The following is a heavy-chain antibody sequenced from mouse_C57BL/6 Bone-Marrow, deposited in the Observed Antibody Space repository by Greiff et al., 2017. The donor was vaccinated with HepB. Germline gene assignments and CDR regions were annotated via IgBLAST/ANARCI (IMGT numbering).Heavy chain of an antibody. Sequence: LVESGAELVKPGASVKLSCKASGYTFTEYTIHWVKQRSGQGFVWIGWFYTGSGSIKFNEKFKYNATLTADKSSRTVYMELSRVTSEDSAVYCCARHPYSSGYGYAMDYWGQGTSVTVSS. V-gene: IGHV1-62-2*01. D-gene: IGHD3-2*02. CDR1: GYTFTEYT. CDR3: ARHPYSSGYGYAMDY. CDR2: FYTGSGSI. J-gene: IGHJ4*01.